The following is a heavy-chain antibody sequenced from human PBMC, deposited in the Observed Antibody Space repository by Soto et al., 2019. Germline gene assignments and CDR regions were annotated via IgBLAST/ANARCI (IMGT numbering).Heavy chain of an antibody. J-gene: IGHJ6*02. Sequence: PGWALRLSWAASGFTFSDYYMSWIRQAPGKGLEWGSYISSSGSTIYYAESVEGGFTISRDNAKNALYLQMNRRRAEDTAVYYRARARIAVAGIQLAVSGMDVWGQGTTVPV. CDR2: ISSSGSTI. CDR1: GFTFSDYY. CDR3: ARARIAVAGIQLAVSGMDV. V-gene: IGHV3-11*01. D-gene: IGHD6-19*01.